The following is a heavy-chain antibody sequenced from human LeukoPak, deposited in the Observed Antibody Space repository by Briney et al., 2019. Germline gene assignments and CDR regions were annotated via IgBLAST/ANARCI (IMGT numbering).Heavy chain of an antibody. CDR3: ARVITMIVVN. V-gene: IGHV3-53*01. CDR2: IYSGGST. CDR1: GFTVSSNY. Sequence: GVSLRLSCAASGFTVSSNYMSWVRQAPGKGLEWVSVIYSGGSTYYADSVKGRFTISRDNSKNTLYLQMNSLRAEDTAVYYCARVITMIVVNWGQGTLVTVSS. J-gene: IGHJ4*02. D-gene: IGHD3-22*01.